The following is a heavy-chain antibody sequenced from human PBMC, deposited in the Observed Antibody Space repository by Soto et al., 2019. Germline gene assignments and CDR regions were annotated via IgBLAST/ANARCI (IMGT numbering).Heavy chain of an antibody. Sequence: QVHLVESGGGLVQPGGSLRLSCAASGFALSDYCMSWIRQAPGKGLEWVSYISSSGRTIYYADSVRGRFTISRDNAENSLYLQMDSLRAEDTALYYCARNSEHFDYWGQGTLVTVSS. CDR1: GFALSDYC. CDR3: ARNSEHFDY. D-gene: IGHD6-13*01. V-gene: IGHV3-11*01. CDR2: ISSSGRTI. J-gene: IGHJ4*02.